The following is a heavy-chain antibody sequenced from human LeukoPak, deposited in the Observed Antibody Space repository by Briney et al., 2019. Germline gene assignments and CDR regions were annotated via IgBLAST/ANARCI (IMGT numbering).Heavy chain of an antibody. CDR1: GYTFTSYG. D-gene: IGHD3-3*01. CDR3: ARDFGTHYDFWSGYYIGGAFDI. V-gene: IGHV1-18*01. CDR2: ISAYNGNT. J-gene: IGHJ3*02. Sequence: ASVKVSCKASGYTFTSYGISWVRQAPGQGLEWMGWISAYNGNTNYAQKLQGRVTMTTDTSTSTAYMELRSLRSDDTAVYYCARDFGTHYDFWSGYYIGGAFDIWGQGTMVTVSS.